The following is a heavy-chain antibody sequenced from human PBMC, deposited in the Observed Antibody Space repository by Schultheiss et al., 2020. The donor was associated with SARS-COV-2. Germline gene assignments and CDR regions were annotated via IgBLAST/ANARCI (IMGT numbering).Heavy chain of an antibody. V-gene: IGHV1-46*04. Sequence: ASVKVSCKASGYTFTNYYMHWVRQAPGQGLEWMGKLNPSGGSTSYAQKLQGRVTMTRDTSTSTVYMELSSLRSEDTAVYYCARESGPSLRSYYYMDVWGKGTTVTVSS. D-gene: IGHD5/OR15-5a*01. CDR2: LNPSGGST. J-gene: IGHJ6*03. CDR1: GYTFTNYY. CDR3: ARESGPSLRSYYYMDV.